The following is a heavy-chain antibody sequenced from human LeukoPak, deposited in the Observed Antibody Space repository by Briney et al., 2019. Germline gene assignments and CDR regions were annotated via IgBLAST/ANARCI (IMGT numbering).Heavy chain of an antibody. V-gene: IGHV4-4*07. J-gene: IGHJ3*02. CDR3: ARDSDYVWGSYRSYAFDI. Sequence: PSETLSLTYTVSGGSISSYYWSWIRQPAGKGLEWIGRIYTSGSTNYNPSLKSRVTMSVDTSKNQFSLKLSSVTAADTAVYYCARDSDYVWGSYRSYAFDIWGQGTMVTVSS. CDR2: IYTSGST. CDR1: GGSISSYY. D-gene: IGHD3-16*02.